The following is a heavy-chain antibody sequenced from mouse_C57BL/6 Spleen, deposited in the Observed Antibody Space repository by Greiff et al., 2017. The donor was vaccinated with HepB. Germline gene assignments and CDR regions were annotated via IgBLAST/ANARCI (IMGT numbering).Heavy chain of an antibody. J-gene: IGHJ4*01. Sequence: EVKLQESGGGLVQPGGSLKLSCAASGFTFSDYYMYWVRQTPEKRLEWVAYISNGGGSTYYPDTVKGRFTISRDNAKNTLYLQMSRLKSEDTAMYYCARRGYDEGYAMDYWGQGTSVTVSS. V-gene: IGHV5-12*01. CDR1: GFTFSDYY. CDR3: ARRGYDEGYAMDY. CDR2: ISNGGGST. D-gene: IGHD2-2*01.